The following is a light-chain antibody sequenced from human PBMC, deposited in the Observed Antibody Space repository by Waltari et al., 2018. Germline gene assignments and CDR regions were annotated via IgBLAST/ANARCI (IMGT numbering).Light chain of an antibody. CDR2: WAS. CDR3: QQYYSTPVT. J-gene: IGKJ1*01. Sequence: DIVMTQSPDSLAVSLGERATINCKSSQSVLYSSNNKNYLAWYPQKPGQPPKLLIYWASTRESGVPDRFSGSGSGTDFTLTISSLQAEDVAVYYCQQYYSTPVTFGQGTKVEIK. CDR1: QSVLYSSNNKNY. V-gene: IGKV4-1*01.